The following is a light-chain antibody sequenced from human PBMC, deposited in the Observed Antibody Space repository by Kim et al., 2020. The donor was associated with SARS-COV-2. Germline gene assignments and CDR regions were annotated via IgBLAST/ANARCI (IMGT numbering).Light chain of an antibody. CDR2: DKN. CDR1: SLRRYD. CDR3: SSRERDRAGNLYV. J-gene: IGLJ1*01. V-gene: IGLV3-19*01. Sequence: GQTVTSRWRGDSLRRYDGSGYQQERGQGRVRGMYDKNTRPSGVPGRFSGSRSGGTASLTITGAQAADGADYYCSSRERDRAGNLYVVGAGTKVAVL.